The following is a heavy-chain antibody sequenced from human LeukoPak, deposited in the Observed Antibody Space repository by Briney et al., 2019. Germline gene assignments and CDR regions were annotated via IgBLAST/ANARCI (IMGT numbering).Heavy chain of an antibody. CDR2: INHSGST. D-gene: IGHD4-17*01. J-gene: IGHJ5*02. V-gene: IGHV4-34*01. CDR3: ARFTYGASLYNWFDP. Sequence: SETLSLTXAVYGGSFSGYYWSWIRQPPGKGLEWIGEINHSGSTNYNPSLKSRVTISVDTSKNQFSLKLSSVTAADTAVYYCARFTYGASLYNWFDPWGQGTLVTVSS. CDR1: GGSFSGYY.